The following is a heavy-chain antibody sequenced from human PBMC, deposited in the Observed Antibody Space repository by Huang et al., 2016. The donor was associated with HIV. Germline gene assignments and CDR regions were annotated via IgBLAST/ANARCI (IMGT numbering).Heavy chain of an antibody. CDR1: GFTFSTYW. D-gene: IGHD6-19*01. CDR2: IKQDGSGK. Sequence: EVQLVESGGGLVQPGGSLRLSCAASGFTFSTYWMSWVRQAQGKGREGVANIKQDGSGKDYVDSVKGRFTISRDNAKNSLYLQMHSLRAEDTAVYYCARDAVVTPSSWYFDLWGRGTLVTVSS. J-gene: IGHJ2*01. CDR3: ARDAVVTPSSWYFDL. V-gene: IGHV3-7*01.